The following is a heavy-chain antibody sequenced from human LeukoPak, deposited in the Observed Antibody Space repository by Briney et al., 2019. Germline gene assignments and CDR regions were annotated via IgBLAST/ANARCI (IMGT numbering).Heavy chain of an antibody. CDR1: GFTVSSNY. D-gene: IGHD2-8*01. Sequence: PGGSLRLSCAASGFTVSSNYMSWVGQAPGKGLEWVSVIYSGGRTYYPDSVKGRFTISRDNSKNTLYLQMNSLRAEDTAVYYCARDPGLMDVRGAFDIWGQGTMVTVSS. V-gene: IGHV3-53*01. J-gene: IGHJ3*02. CDR2: IYSGGRT. CDR3: ARDPGLMDVRGAFDI.